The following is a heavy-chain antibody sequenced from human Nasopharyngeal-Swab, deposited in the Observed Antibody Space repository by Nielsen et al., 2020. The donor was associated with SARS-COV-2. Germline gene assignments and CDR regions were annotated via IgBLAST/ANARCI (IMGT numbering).Heavy chain of an antibody. D-gene: IGHD3-10*01. CDR1: GFTFNIYA. CDR3: AKGGGVRGAALDL. Sequence: GGPLRLSCAASGFTFNIYAMAWVRRAPGRGLQWVTGVSASGGSTYYTDSVKGRFSISRDNSKNTLFMQMHSLRVEDTAVYYCAKGGGVRGAALDLSGHGTMVNVSS. V-gene: IGHV3-23*01. J-gene: IGHJ3*01. CDR2: VSASGGST.